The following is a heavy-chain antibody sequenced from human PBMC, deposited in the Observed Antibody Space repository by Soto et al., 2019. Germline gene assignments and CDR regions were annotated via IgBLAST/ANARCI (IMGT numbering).Heavy chain of an antibody. Sequence: QVQLVQSGAEVKKPGSSVKVSCKASGGTFSSYAISWVRQAPGQGLEWMGGIIPIFGTANYAQKFQGRVTITADESTSTAYTELSSLRSEDTAVYYCARTVGYSSSWYIPARNWFDPWGQGTLVTVSS. CDR1: GGTFSSYA. D-gene: IGHD6-13*01. CDR2: IIPIFGTA. V-gene: IGHV1-69*12. CDR3: ARTVGYSSSWYIPARNWFDP. J-gene: IGHJ5*02.